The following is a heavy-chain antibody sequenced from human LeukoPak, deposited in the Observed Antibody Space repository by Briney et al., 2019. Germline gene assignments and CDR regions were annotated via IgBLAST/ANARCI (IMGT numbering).Heavy chain of an antibody. D-gene: IGHD2-2*01. CDR3: AREPVVPAAMGYFDY. CDR1: GGTFSSYA. CDR2: IIPIFGTA. J-gene: IGHJ4*02. Sequence: ASVKVSCKASGGTFSSYAISWLRQAPGQGLEWMGGIIPIFGTANYAQKFQGRVTITTDESTSTAYMELSSLRSEDTAVYYCAREPVVPAAMGYFDYWGQGTLVTVSS. V-gene: IGHV1-69*05.